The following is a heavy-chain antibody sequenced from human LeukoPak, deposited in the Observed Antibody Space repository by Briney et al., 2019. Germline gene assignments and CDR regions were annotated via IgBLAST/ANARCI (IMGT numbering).Heavy chain of an antibody. V-gene: IGHV4-59*08. CDR3: ARYGGSGWVIDN. CDR2: IYYNGAT. CDR1: GGSISSDY. D-gene: IGHD6-19*01. J-gene: IGHJ4*02. Sequence: SETLSLTCTVSGGSISSDYWTWIRQPPTKGLEWIGYIYYNGATSYNPSLKSRVTMSVDASKKHFSLKMTSVTAADTAVYYCARYGGSGWVIDNWGQGTLVTVSS.